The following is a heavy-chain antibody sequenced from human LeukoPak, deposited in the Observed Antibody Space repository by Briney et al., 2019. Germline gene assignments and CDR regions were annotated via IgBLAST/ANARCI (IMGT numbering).Heavy chain of an antibody. CDR3: AKDLDSYSSSWNLYFDY. CDR1: GFTFSSYG. V-gene: IGHV3-30*18. J-gene: IGHJ4*02. CDR2: ISYDGSNK. Sequence: GGSLRLSCAASGFTFSSYGMHWVRQAPGKGLEWVAVISYDGSNKYYADSVKGRFTISRDNSKNTLYLQMNSLRAEDTAVYYCAKDLDSYSSSWNLYFDYWGQGTLDTVSS. D-gene: IGHD6-13*01.